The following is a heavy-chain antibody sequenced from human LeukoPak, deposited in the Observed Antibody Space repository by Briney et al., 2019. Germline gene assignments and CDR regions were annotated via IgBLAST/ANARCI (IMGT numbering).Heavy chain of an antibody. CDR3: ASPPPGYSGYDFNH. Sequence: SVKVSCKASGGTFSSYAISWVRQAPGQGLEWMGGIIPIFGTANYAQKFQGRVTITADKSTSTAYMELSSLRSEDKAVYYCASPPPGYSGYDFNHWGQGTLVTVSS. V-gene: IGHV1-69*06. D-gene: IGHD5-12*01. CDR1: GGTFSSYA. CDR2: IIPIFGTA. J-gene: IGHJ5*02.